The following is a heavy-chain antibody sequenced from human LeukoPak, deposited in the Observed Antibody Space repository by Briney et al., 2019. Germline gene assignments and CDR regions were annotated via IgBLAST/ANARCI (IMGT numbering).Heavy chain of an antibody. CDR1: GFSFSSYA. CDR3: AKDRWGGYDFDAFDI. V-gene: IGHV3-23*01. CDR2: ISDGGGYT. J-gene: IGHJ3*02. Sequence: GGSLRLSCAASGFSFSSYAMTWVRQAPGKGLEWVSGISDGGGYTYYVDSVKGRFTISRDNSKNTLYLQMNSLRADDTAVYYCAKDRWGGYDFDAFDIWGQGTMVTVSS. D-gene: IGHD5-12*01.